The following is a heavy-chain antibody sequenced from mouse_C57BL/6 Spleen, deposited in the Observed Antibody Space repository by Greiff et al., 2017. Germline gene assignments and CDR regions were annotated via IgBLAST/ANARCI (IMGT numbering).Heavy chain of an antibody. Sequence: QVTLKESGPGILQPSQTLSLTCSFSGFSLSTFGMGVGWIRQPSGKGLEWLAHIWWDNDKYYNPALKSRRTIPKDTSKNQVFLKIDKVDTADTATYYCARMRDYYGSGRDFDVWGTGTTVTVSS. CDR1: GFSLSTFGMG. J-gene: IGHJ1*03. V-gene: IGHV8-8*01. CDR3: ARMRDYYGSGRDFDV. CDR2: IWWDNDK. D-gene: IGHD1-1*01.